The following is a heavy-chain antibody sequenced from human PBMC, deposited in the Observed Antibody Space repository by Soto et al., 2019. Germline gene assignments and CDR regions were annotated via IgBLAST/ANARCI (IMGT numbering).Heavy chain of an antibody. Sequence: ASVKVSCKASGYTFSGYYIHWVRQAPGQGLEWMGWISAYNGNTNYAQKLQGRVTMTTDTSTSTAYMELRSLRSDDTAVYYCARDRVSGWPDYWGQGTLVTVSS. V-gene: IGHV1-18*04. CDR1: GYTFSGYY. D-gene: IGHD6-19*01. CDR3: ARDRVSGWPDY. J-gene: IGHJ4*02. CDR2: ISAYNGNT.